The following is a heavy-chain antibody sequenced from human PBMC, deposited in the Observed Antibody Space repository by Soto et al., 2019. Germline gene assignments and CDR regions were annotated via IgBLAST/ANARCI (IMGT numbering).Heavy chain of an antibody. Sequence: SVKVSCKASGGTFSSYAISWVRQAPGQGLEWMGGIIPIFGTANYAQKFQGRVTITADESTSTAYMELSSLRSEDTAVYYCARMGCSSTSCYAWVGWFDPWGQGTLVTVSS. V-gene: IGHV1-69*13. CDR1: GGTFSSYA. CDR3: ARMGCSSTSCYAWVGWFDP. D-gene: IGHD2-2*01. J-gene: IGHJ5*02. CDR2: IIPIFGTA.